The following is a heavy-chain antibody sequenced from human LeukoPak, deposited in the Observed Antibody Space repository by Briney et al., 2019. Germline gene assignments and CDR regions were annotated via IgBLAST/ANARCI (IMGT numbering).Heavy chain of an antibody. Sequence: SETLSLTCTVSGGSISSSSYYWGWIRQPPGKGLEWIGSIYYSGSTYYNPSLKSRVTISVDTSKNPFSLKLSSVTAADTAVYYCARVNYDYVWGSYRHHDAFDIWGQGTMVTVSS. CDR3: ARVNYDYVWGSYRHHDAFDI. D-gene: IGHD3-16*02. J-gene: IGHJ3*02. V-gene: IGHV4-39*07. CDR1: GGSISSSSYY. CDR2: IYYSGST.